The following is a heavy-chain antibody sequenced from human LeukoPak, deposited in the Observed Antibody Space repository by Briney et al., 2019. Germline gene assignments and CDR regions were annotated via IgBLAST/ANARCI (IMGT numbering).Heavy chain of an antibody. CDR1: GGSISSSNW. V-gene: IGHV4-4*02. D-gene: IGHD6-13*01. J-gene: IGHJ5*02. CDR3: ARGYSSSWYFNWFDP. Sequence: SGTLSLTCAVSGGSISSSNWWSWVRPPPGKGLEWIGEVYHSGSTNYNPSLKSRVTISVDTSKNQFSLKLSSVTAADTAVYYCARGYSSSWYFNWFDPWGQGTLVTVSS. CDR2: VYHSGST.